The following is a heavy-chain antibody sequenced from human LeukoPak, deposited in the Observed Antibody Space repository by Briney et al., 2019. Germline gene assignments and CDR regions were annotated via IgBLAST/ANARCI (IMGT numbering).Heavy chain of an antibody. CDR3: ARAYGDQYYFDY. CDR2: IIPILGIA. J-gene: IGHJ4*02. V-gene: IGHV1-69*04. Sequence: GASVKVSCKASGGTFSSYAISWVRQAPGQGLEWMGRIIPILGIANYAQKFQGRVTITADKSTSTAYMELSSLRPEDTAVYYCARAYGDQYYFDYWGQGTLVTVSS. CDR1: GGTFSSYA. D-gene: IGHD4-17*01.